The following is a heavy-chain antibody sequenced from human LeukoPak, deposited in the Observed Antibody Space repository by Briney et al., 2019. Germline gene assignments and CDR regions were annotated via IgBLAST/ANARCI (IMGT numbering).Heavy chain of an antibody. V-gene: IGHV3-23*01. Sequence: PGGSLRLSCAASGFTFSNYNMNWVRQAPGKGLEWVSAISGSGGSTYYADSVKGRFTISRDNSKNTLYLQMNSLRAEDTAVYYCAQSSGLIGIAAIYYYYGMDVWGQGTTVTVSS. CDR2: ISGSGGST. CDR3: AQSSGLIGIAAIYYYYGMDV. CDR1: GFTFSNYN. D-gene: IGHD6-13*01. J-gene: IGHJ6*02.